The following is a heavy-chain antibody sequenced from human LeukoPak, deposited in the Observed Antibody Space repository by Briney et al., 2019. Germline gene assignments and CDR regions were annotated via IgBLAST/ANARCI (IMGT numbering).Heavy chain of an antibody. CDR3: ARASMVGATWDYYYYMDV. CDR1: GFTFSSYS. CDR2: ISSSSSYI. V-gene: IGHV3-21*01. J-gene: IGHJ6*03. Sequence: GGSLRPSCATSGFTFSSYSMNLVRQAPGKGLEGVSSISSSSSYIYYADSVKGRFTISRDNAKNSLYLQMNSLRAEDTAVYYCARASMVGATWDYYYYMDVWGKGTTVTVSS. D-gene: IGHD1-26*01.